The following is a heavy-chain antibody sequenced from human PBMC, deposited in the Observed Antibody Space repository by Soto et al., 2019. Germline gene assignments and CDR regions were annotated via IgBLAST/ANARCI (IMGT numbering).Heavy chain of an antibody. CDR2: ISSSGDGT. Sequence: GGSLRLSCAASGFTFSSYAMTWVRQAPGKGLEWVSIISSSGDGTYYAASVKGRFTISRDNSRNTLILQMHSMRADDTAIYYCAKARTTMYDGFDIWGQGTMVTVSS. V-gene: IGHV3-23*01. CDR3: AKARTTMYDGFDI. D-gene: IGHD1-1*01. CDR1: GFTFSSYA. J-gene: IGHJ3*02.